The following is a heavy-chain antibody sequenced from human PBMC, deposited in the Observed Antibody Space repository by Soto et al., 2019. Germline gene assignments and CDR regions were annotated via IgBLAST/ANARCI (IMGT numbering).Heavy chain of an antibody. CDR1: GYTFTGYY. D-gene: IGHD5-18*01. CDR3: ARGIQQTTYYYYGMDV. CDR2: INPNSGGT. Sequence: ASVKVSCKASGYTFTGYYMHWVRQAPGQGLEWMGWINPNSGGTNYAQKFQGWVTMTRETSISTAYMELSRLRSDDTAVYYCARGIQQTTYYYYGMDVWGQGTTVTVSS. J-gene: IGHJ6*02. V-gene: IGHV1-2*04.